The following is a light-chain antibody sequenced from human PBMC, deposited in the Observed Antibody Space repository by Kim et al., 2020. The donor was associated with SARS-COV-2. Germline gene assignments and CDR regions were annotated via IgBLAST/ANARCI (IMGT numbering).Light chain of an antibody. CDR3: QQYYSYPRT. CDR2: AAS. CDR1: QGISSY. V-gene: IGKV1-8*01. J-gene: IGKJ1*01. Sequence: AIRMTQSPSSLSASTGDRVTITCRARQGISSYLAWYQQKPGKAPKLLIYAASPLQSGVPSRFSGSGSGTDFTLTISCLQSEDFATYFCQQYYSYPRTFGQGTKVDIK.